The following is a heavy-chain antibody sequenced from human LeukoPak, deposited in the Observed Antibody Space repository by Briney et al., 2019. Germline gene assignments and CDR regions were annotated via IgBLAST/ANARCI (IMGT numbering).Heavy chain of an antibody. CDR1: GYTFTGNY. CDR2: INPNSGGT. V-gene: IGHV1-2*02. D-gene: IGHD6-19*01. Sequence: ASVKVSCKASGYTFTGNYMHWVRQPPGQGLEWMGWINPNSGGTNYAQKFQGRVTMTRDTSISTAYMELSRLRSDAPAVYYCAGAPGIAVAGHNWFDPWGQGTLVTVSS. CDR3: AGAPGIAVAGHNWFDP. J-gene: IGHJ5*02.